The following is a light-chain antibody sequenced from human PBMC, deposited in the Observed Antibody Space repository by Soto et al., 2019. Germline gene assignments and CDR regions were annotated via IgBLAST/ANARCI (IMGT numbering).Light chain of an antibody. J-gene: IGLJ2*01. CDR2: EGS. Sequence: QSVLTQPASVSGSPGQSITISCTGTTSDVGSYNLVSWYQQHPGKAPKLMLYEGSKRPSGISNRFSGSKSGNTASLTISGLQAEDEADYYCCSYAGSNTYVVFGGGTKVTVL. V-gene: IGLV2-23*01. CDR1: TSDVGSYNL. CDR3: CSYAGSNTYVV.